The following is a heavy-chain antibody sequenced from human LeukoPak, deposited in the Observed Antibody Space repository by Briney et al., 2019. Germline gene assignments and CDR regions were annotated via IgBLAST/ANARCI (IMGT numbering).Heavy chain of an antibody. J-gene: IGHJ3*02. CDR1: RFTLSSYW. CDR3: AHYDSSSYHAFDI. Sequence: GGSLRLSCAASRFTLSSYWMHRVRQALGKGLVWVSRIISDGSSRSYADSVKGRFTISRDNAKNTLYLQMNSLRAEDTAVYYCAHYDSSSYHAFDIWGQGTMVTVSS. V-gene: IGHV3-74*01. CDR2: IISDGSSR. D-gene: IGHD3-22*01.